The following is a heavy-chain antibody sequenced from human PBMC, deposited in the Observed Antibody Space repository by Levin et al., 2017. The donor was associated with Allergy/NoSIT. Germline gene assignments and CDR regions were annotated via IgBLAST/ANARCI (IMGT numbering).Heavy chain of an antibody. V-gene: IGHV1-24*01. J-gene: IGHJ4*02. CDR3: ASLLGMGFFDY. CDR2: FDPEEDET. D-gene: IGHD7-27*01. CDR1: GYSLTEFS. Sequence: GESLKISCKVSGYSLTEFSMHWVRQVPGKGLEWLGGFDPEEDETIYAQKFQGRVTMTEDTSTDTAYLELRSLRSKDTAVYYCASLLGMGFFDYWGQGTPVTVSS.